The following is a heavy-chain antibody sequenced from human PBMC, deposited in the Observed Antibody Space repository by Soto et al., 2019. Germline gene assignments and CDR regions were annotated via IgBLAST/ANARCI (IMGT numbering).Heavy chain of an antibody. CDR3: ARQYFEYSYGYYFDY. D-gene: IGHD5-18*01. Sequence: QVQLQESGPGLVKPSQTLSLTCTVSGGSISSGGYYWSWIRQHPGKGLEWIGYIYYSGSTYYNPSLKSRVTIPVDTSKNQFSLKLSSVTAADTAVYYCARQYFEYSYGYYFDYWGQGTLVTVSS. J-gene: IGHJ4*02. V-gene: IGHV4-31*03. CDR1: GGSISSGGYY. CDR2: IYYSGST.